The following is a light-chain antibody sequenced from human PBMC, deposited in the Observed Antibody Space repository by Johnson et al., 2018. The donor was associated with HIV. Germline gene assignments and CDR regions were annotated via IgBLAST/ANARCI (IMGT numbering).Light chain of an antibody. V-gene: IGLV1-51*02. CDR1: SSNIGNNY. Sequence: QSVLTQPPSVSAAPGQKVTISCSGSSSNIGNNYVSWYQQFPGTAPKLLIYENNKRPSGIPDRFSGSKSGTSATLGITGLQTGDEADYYCGTWEGILTVVVVGTGTKVTVL. CDR2: ENN. J-gene: IGLJ1*01. CDR3: GTWEGILTVVV.